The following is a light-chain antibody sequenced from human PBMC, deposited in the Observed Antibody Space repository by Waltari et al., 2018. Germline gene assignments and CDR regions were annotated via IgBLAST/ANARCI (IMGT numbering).Light chain of an antibody. J-gene: IGKJ1*01. Sequence: IVLTQSPGTMSLSPGERATLSCRASQSVGRTLAWYQKKPGQAPRLLMYGASSRATGTPDRFSGSGSGTDFSLTISRLEPEDFAVYYCQHYVRLPATFGQGTKVEIK. V-gene: IGKV3-20*01. CDR1: QSVGRT. CDR2: GAS. CDR3: QHYVRLPAT.